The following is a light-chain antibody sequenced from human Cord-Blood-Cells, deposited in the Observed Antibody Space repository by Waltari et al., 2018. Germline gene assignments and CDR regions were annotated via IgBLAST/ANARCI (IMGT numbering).Light chain of an antibody. Sequence: SYELTQPPSVSVSPGQTARTTCSGDALPKQYAYWYQPKPGQAPGLVIYKDRRRPSGRPERFSGSSSGTTVTLTSSGVQAEDEADNYCQSAGSSGTYVVFGGGTKLTVL. J-gene: IGLJ2*01. CDR1: ALPKQY. CDR3: QSAGSSGTYVV. CDR2: KDR. V-gene: IGLV3-25*02.